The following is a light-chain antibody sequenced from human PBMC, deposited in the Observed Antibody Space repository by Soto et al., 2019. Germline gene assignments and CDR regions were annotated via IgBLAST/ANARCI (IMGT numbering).Light chain of an antibody. Sequence: DVVMTQSPLSLPVTLGQPASISCRSSQGLVYSDGNTLLNWCHQRPGQSPRRLIYKVSNRDSGVPARFSGSGSGTDFTLNISRVEAEDVGVYYCMQGTPSPFTFGPGTKVDIK. CDR3: MQGTPSPFT. V-gene: IGKV2-30*01. CDR2: KVS. J-gene: IGKJ3*01. CDR1: QGLVYSDGNTL.